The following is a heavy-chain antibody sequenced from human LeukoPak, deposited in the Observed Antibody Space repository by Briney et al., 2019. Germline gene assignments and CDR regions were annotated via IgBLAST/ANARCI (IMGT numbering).Heavy chain of an antibody. V-gene: IGHV1-2*02. CDR3: ARTDILTGSMLDV. CDR1: GYTFTGYY. D-gene: IGHD3-9*01. CDR2: INPNSGGT. Sequence: ASVKVSCKASGYTFTGYYMHWVRQAPGQGLEWMGWINPNSGGTNYAQKFQGRVTMTEDTSTDTAYMELRSLRSDDTAVYYCARTDILTGSMLDVWGKGTTVTISS. J-gene: IGHJ6*04.